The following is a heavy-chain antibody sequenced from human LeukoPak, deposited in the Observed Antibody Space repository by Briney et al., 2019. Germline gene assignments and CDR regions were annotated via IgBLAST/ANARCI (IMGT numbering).Heavy chain of an antibody. V-gene: IGHV4-59*11. D-gene: IGHD1-7*01. J-gene: IGHJ4*02. Sequence: SETLSLTCTVSAASIRSHSWSWIRQPPGRGLEWIGYLSYSGSTDYNPSLKSRVTMSVDTSKNQFSLKLSSVTAADTAVYYCARSNYVFDYWGQGTLVTVSS. CDR3: ARSNYVFDY. CDR1: AASIRSHS. CDR2: LSYSGST.